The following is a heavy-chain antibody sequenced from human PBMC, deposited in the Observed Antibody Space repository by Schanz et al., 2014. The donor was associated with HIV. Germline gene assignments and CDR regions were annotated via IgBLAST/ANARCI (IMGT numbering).Heavy chain of an antibody. CDR2: ITTTGDT. CDR3: ANSDRITFGGAIDC. Sequence: EVQLVESGGGLARPGGSLRLSCLASGFIFSNHDMHWVRQETGKSLEWVSSITTTGDTFYPGSVKGRFTISREDAKNSLYLQMSSLRPGDTAVYYCANSDRITFGGAIDCWGQGTLVTVSS. D-gene: IGHD3-16*01. J-gene: IGHJ4*02. V-gene: IGHV3-13*01. CDR1: GFIFSNHD.